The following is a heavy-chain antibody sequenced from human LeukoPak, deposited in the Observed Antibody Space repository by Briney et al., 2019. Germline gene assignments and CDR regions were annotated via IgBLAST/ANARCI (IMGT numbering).Heavy chain of an antibody. CDR1: GGSISSYY. V-gene: IGHV4-59*08. D-gene: IGHD2-21*02. CDR2: IYYSGST. Sequence: SETLSLTCTVSGGSISSYYWSWIRQPPGKGLEWIGYIYYSGSTNYNPSLKSRVTISVDTSKNQFSLKLSSVTAADTAVYYCARRPPALYCGSDCSYFDYWGQGTLVTVSS. J-gene: IGHJ4*02. CDR3: ARRPPALYCGSDCSYFDY.